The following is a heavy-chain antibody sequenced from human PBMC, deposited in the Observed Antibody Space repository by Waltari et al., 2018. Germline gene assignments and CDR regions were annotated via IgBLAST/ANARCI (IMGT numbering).Heavy chain of an antibody. CDR1: GGTFSSYT. CDR2: IIPILGIA. D-gene: IGHD3-3*01. V-gene: IGHV1-69*02. Sequence: QVQLVQSGAEVKKPGSSVKVSCKASGGTFSSYTISWVRQAPGQGLEWMGRIIPILGIANYAQKFQGRVTITADKSTSTAYMELSSLRSEDTAVYYCASQYYDFWSGYYTGDYWGQGTLVTVSS. J-gene: IGHJ4*02. CDR3: ASQYYDFWSGYYTGDY.